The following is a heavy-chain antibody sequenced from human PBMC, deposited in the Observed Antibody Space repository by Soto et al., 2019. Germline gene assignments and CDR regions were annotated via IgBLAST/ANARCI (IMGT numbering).Heavy chain of an antibody. CDR2: FDPEDGET. CDR1: GYTLTELS. J-gene: IGHJ6*02. Sequence: ASVKVSCKVSGYTLTELSMHWVRQAPGKGLEWMGGFDPEDGETIYAQKLQGRVTMTEDTSTDTAYMELSSLRSEDTAVYYCATRGNTRSYYYYYGMDVWGQGTTVTVSS. D-gene: IGHD2-2*02. CDR3: ATRGNTRSYYYYYGMDV. V-gene: IGHV1-24*01.